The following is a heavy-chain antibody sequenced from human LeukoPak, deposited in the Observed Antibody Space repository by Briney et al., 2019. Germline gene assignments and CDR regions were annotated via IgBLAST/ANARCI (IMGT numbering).Heavy chain of an antibody. Sequence: GGSLRLSCAASGFTFDDYAMHWVRQAPGKGLEWVSRISGDGGSTYYVDSVKGRFTISRDNSKNSLYLQMNSLRTEDTALYYCAKDRVVPGNYYYGMDVWGQGTTVTVSS. CDR3: AKDRVVPGNYYYGMDV. CDR1: GFTFDDYA. CDR2: ISGDGGST. D-gene: IGHD6-19*01. J-gene: IGHJ6*02. V-gene: IGHV3-43*02.